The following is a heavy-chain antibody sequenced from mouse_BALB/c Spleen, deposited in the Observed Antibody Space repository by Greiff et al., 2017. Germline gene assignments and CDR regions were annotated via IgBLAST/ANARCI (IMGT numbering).Heavy chain of an antibody. CDR2: IYPSDSYT. CDR1: GYTFTSYW. V-gene: IGHV1-69*02. J-gene: IGHJ3*01. CDR3: TTFRGFAY. Sequence: QVQLKQPGAELVRPGASVKLSCKASGYTFTSYWINWVKQRPGQGLEWIGNIYPSDSYTNYNQKFKDKATLTVDKSSSTAYMQLSSPTSEDSAVYYCTTFRGFAYWGQGTLVTVSA.